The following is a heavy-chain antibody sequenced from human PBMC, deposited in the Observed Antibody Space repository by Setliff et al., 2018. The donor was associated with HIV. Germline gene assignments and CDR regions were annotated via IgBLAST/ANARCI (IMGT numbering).Heavy chain of an antibody. J-gene: IGHJ6*03. Sequence: ASVKVSCKASGYTFTSYGIPWVRQAPGQGLEWMGWIGADNGNTNYAQKFQGRVTMTTDTSTSTVYMELRSLISDDTAVYYFAREGLWFGDRGYFMDVWGKGTAVTVSS. D-gene: IGHD3-10*01. CDR1: GYTFTSYG. CDR3: AREGLWFGDRGYFMDV. V-gene: IGHV1-18*01. CDR2: IGADNGNT.